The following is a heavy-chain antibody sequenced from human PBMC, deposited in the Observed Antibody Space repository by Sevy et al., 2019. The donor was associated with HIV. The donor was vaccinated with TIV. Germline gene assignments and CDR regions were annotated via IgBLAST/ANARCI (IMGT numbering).Heavy chain of an antibody. J-gene: IGHJ3*02. CDR3: AGGRFDSSGSFDAFDM. V-gene: IGHV3-23*01. CDR2: IFGSGGTT. Sequence: GGSLRLSCAASGITFNNYAMNWVRQAPGKGLDWVSTIFGSGGTTYYADSVKGRFTIPRDNSKNTLYLQMNSLRTEDTALYYCAGGRFDSSGSFDAFDMWGQGTMVTVSS. CDR1: GITFNNYA. D-gene: IGHD3-22*01.